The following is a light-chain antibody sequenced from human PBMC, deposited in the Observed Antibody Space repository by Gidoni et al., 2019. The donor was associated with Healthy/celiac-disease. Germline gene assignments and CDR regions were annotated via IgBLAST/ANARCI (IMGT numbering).Light chain of an antibody. CDR3: QSADSSGTSWV. J-gene: IGLJ3*02. V-gene: IGLV3-25*01. CDR2: KDS. CDR1: ALPKQY. Sequence: SYELIQPPSVSASPGQTARITCSGDALPKQYAYWYQQKPGQAPVLVIYKDSERPSGIPERFSGSSSGTTVTLTISGVQAEDEADYYCQSADSSGTSWVFGGGTKLTVL.